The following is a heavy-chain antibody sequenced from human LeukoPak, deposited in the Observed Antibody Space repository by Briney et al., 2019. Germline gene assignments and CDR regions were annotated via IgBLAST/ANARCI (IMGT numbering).Heavy chain of an antibody. CDR2: ISGSGSST. V-gene: IGHV3-23*01. CDR1: GFTFSSYA. J-gene: IGHJ6*03. CDR3: ARHGANYYYYYMDV. Sequence: GGSLRLSCAASGFTFSSYAMSWVRQAPGKGLEWVSPISGSGSSTYYADSVKGRFTISRDNAKNTLYLQMNSLRAEDTAVYYCARHGANYYYYYMDVWGKGTTVTVSS. D-gene: IGHD3-16*01.